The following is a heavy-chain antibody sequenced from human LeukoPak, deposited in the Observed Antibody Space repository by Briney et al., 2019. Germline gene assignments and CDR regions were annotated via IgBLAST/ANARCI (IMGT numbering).Heavy chain of an antibody. CDR1: GFTFSSYS. J-gene: IGHJ4*02. CDR3: ARGITYYYDSSGYYYGY. CDR2: ISSSSSYI. V-gene: IGHV3-21*01. D-gene: IGHD3-22*01. Sequence: GGSLRLSCAASGFTFSSYSMNWVHQAPGKGLEWVSSISSSSSYIYYADSVKGRFTISRDNAKNSLYLQMNSLRAEDTAVYYCARGITYYYDSSGYYYGYWGQGTLVTVPS.